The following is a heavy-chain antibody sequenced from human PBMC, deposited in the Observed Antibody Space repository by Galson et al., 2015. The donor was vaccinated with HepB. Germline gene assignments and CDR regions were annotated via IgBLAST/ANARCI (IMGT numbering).Heavy chain of an antibody. V-gene: IGHV3-53*01. CDR2: IYSDGRT. D-gene: IGHD3-16*02. CDR1: EFTVSSNY. CDR3: ARDYRGFDI. Sequence: SLRLSCAVSEFTVSSNYMSWVRQAPGKGLEWVSVIYSDGRTHYADSVKGRFTISRDNSKNTLYLQMNSLRAEDTAMYYCARDYRGFDIWGQGTMVAVSS. J-gene: IGHJ3*02.